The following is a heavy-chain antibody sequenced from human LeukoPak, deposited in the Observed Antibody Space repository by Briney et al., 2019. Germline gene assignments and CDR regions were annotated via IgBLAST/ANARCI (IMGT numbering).Heavy chain of an antibody. CDR1: GYTFTGYY. J-gene: IGHJ4*02. Sequence: ASVKVSCKASGYTFTGYYTHWVRQAPGQGLVWMGWINPNSGGTNYAQKFQGRITMTSDTSISTAYMELSRLRSDDTAVYYCARDFLDTAFDYWGQGTLVTVSS. V-gene: IGHV1-2*02. CDR2: INPNSGGT. CDR3: ARDFLDTAFDY. D-gene: IGHD5-18*01.